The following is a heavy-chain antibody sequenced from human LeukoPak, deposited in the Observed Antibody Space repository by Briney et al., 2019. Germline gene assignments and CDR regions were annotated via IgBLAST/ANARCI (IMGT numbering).Heavy chain of an antibody. CDR3: ARVMIAFGGVIANAFDS. CDR1: GGSISSSSYY. J-gene: IGHJ4*02. V-gene: IGHV4-39*07. Sequence: SETLSLTCTVSGGSISSSSYYWGWIRQPPGKGLDWIASIYYSGSTYYNPSLKSRVTISIDTSKNQFSLKLSSVTAADTAVYYCARVMIAFGGVIANAFDSWGQGTLVTVSS. D-gene: IGHD3-16*02. CDR2: IYYSGST.